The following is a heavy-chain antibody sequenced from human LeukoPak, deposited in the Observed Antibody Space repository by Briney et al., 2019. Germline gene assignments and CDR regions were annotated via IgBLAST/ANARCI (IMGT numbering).Heavy chain of an antibody. CDR1: GGAIGSGAYS. D-gene: IGHD4/OR15-4a*01. CDR3: ARESWLTGPFDS. J-gene: IGHJ4*02. CDR2: ISQTGST. V-gene: IGHV4-30-2*01. Sequence: PSETLSLTCTVAGGAIGSGAYSWSWLRQPPGKGLEWIGYISQTGSTVYNPSLKGRVTISGDRSKNPFSLKLTPVTAADTAVYYCARESWLTGPFDSWGQGTLVTVSS.